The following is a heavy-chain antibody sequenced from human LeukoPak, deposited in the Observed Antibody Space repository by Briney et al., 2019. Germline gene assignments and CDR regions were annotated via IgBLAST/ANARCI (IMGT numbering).Heavy chain of an antibody. Sequence: PSETLSLTCTVSNGSISSSAYYWGWVRQSPGKGLQWIGSVYFSGITYYNESLKSRLTISVDTSKNQFSLKLSSVTAADTAVYYCARGDGDYFYYFDYWGQGTLVTVSS. J-gene: IGHJ4*02. CDR2: VYFSGIT. V-gene: IGHV4-39*07. CDR3: ARGDGDYFYYFDY. CDR1: NGSISSSAYY. D-gene: IGHD4-17*01.